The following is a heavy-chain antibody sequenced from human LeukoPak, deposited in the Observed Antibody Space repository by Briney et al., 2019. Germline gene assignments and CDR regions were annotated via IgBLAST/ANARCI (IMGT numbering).Heavy chain of an antibody. V-gene: IGHV3-23*01. D-gene: IGHD5-12*01. J-gene: IGHJ4*02. CDR2: ISDSGGST. CDR1: GFTFSSYG. Sequence: GGTLRLSCVASGFTFSSYGMSWVRQAPGKGLEWVSGISDSGGSTYYADSVKGRFTISRDNSMKTLFLQMDSLGSEDTAVYYCVKDQYSGYGLSAYWGQGTLVADSS. CDR3: VKDQYSGYGLSAY.